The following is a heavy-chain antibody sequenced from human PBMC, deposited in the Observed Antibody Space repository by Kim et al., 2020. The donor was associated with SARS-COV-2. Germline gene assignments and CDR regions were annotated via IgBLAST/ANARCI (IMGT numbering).Heavy chain of an antibody. CDR3: ARASPRLAAAATGWFDP. J-gene: IGHJ5*02. Sequence: FQGRVTMTRDTSTSTVYMELSSLRSEDTAVYYCARASPRLAAAATGWFDPWGQGTLVTVSS. V-gene: IGHV1-46*01. D-gene: IGHD6-13*01.